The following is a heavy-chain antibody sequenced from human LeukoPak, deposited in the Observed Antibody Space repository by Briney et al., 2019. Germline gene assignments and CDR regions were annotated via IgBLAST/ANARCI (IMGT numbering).Heavy chain of an antibody. CDR3: ARDRSYFDY. Sequence: GGFLRLSCAASGFTFSNYAMSWVRQAPGKGLEWISAISGSGGSTYYADSVRGRFTISRDNSKNTLYLQMNSLRAEDTAVYYCARDRSYFDYWGQGTLVTVSS. J-gene: IGHJ4*02. CDR2: ISGSGGST. V-gene: IGHV3-23*01. CDR1: GFTFSNYA.